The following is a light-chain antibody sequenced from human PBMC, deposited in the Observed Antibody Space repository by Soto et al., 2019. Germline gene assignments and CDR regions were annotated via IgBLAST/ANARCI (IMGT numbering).Light chain of an antibody. V-gene: IGKV3D-7*01. Sequence: EIVITQSPATLSLSPGERATPSCRASQSVTSNYLSWYQQKPGQAPRLLIYGASTRATDIPARFSGSGSGTDFTLTISSLQPEDFAVYYCQQDYNLPITFGQGTRLEIK. CDR3: QQDYNLPIT. CDR2: GAS. CDR1: QSVTSNY. J-gene: IGKJ5*01.